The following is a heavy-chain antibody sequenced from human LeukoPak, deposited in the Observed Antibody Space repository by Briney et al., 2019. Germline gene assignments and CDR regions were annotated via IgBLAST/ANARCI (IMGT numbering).Heavy chain of an antibody. J-gene: IGHJ4*02. CDR3: ARGFWNRGTWGPYYFDY. D-gene: IGHD3-3*01. V-gene: IGHV1-3*01. Sequence: ASVKVSCKASGYIFTNHAMQWVRQAPGQRLEWMGWINAGNGDTKYSQNFHGRFTITRDTSAGTVYMDLSSLRYEDTAVYYCARGFWNRGTWGPYYFDYWGQGTLVTVSS. CDR2: INAGNGDT. CDR1: GYIFTNHA.